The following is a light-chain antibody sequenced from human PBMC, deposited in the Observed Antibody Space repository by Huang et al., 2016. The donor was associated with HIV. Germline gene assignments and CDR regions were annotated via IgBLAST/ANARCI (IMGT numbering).Light chain of an antibody. CDR1: QSVSSN. J-gene: IGKJ2*01. Sequence: ELVMTQSPATLSVSPGERATLSCRASQSVSSNLAWYQQKPGHAPRLLIYGASTRATGIPARFSGTGSGTEFTLTISSLQSEDFAVYNCQQYNNWPHTFGQGTKLEIK. V-gene: IGKV3-15*01. CDR3: QQYNNWPHT. CDR2: GAS.